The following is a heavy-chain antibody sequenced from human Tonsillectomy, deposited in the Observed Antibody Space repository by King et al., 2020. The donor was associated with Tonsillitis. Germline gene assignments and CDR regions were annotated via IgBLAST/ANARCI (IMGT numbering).Heavy chain of an antibody. Sequence: VQLVESGGGLVKPGGSLRLSCAASGFTFSSFTMNWVRQAPGKGLGWVSSITSSSSIYYGDSGKGRFTTSRDNPKNSLYLQMNSLRAEDTAVYYCARVLGSLGNGWFDPWGQGTLVTVSS. CDR3: ARVLGSLGNGWFDP. CDR1: GFTFSSFT. D-gene: IGHD3-16*01. J-gene: IGHJ5*02. CDR2: ITSSSSI. V-gene: IGHV3-21*01.